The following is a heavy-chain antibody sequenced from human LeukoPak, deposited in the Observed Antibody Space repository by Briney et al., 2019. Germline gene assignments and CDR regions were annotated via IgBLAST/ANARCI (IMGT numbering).Heavy chain of an antibody. CDR3: ARGYYDSSGYAPPNY. CDR1: GFTFSSYG. CDR2: IWYDGSNK. V-gene: IGHV3-33*01. J-gene: IGHJ4*02. D-gene: IGHD3-22*01. Sequence: GRSLRLSCAASGFTFSSYGMHWVRQAPGKGLEWVAVIWYDGSNKYYADSVKGRFTISRDNSENTLYLQMNSLRAEDTAVYYCARGYYDSSGYAPPNYWGQGTLVTVSS.